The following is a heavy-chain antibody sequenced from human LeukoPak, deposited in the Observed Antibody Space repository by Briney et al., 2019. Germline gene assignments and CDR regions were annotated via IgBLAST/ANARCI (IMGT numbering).Heavy chain of an antibody. D-gene: IGHD2-2*01. V-gene: IGHV1-2*06. Sequence: ASVKVSCKASGYTFTGYYMHWVRQAPGQGLEWMGRISPNSGGTNYAQKFQGRVTITADESTSTAYMELSSLRSEDTAVYYCARDSCSSTSCQNWFDPWGQGTLVTVSS. CDR2: ISPNSGGT. J-gene: IGHJ5*02. CDR1: GYTFTGYY. CDR3: ARDSCSSTSCQNWFDP.